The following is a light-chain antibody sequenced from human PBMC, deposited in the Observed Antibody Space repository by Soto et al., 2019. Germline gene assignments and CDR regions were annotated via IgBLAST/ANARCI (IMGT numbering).Light chain of an antibody. CDR3: QQYNKWPLT. CDR2: FAS. Sequence: EIVMTQSPATLSVSPGEKATLSCRASQSVNNNLPWYLQKPGQAPRLLIYFASTRATGIPARFSGSGSGTEFTLTISSLQSEDVAVYYCQQYNKWPLTFGGGTKVET. CDR1: QSVNNN. V-gene: IGKV3-15*01. J-gene: IGKJ4*01.